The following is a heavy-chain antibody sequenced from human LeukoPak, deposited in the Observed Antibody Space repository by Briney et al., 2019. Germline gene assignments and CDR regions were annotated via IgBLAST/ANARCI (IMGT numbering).Heavy chain of an antibody. D-gene: IGHD3-10*01. V-gene: IGHV4-30-4*01. Sequence: SETLSLTRTVSGGSIGSGDYYWSWIRQPPGKGLEWIGYIYYSGSTYYNPSLKSRVTISVDTSKNQFSLKLSSVTAADTAVYYCARQPDSSLLWFGELPSYYYGMDVWGQGTTVTVSS. CDR1: GGSIGSGDYY. J-gene: IGHJ6*02. CDR2: IYYSGST. CDR3: ARQPDSSLLWFGELPSYYYGMDV.